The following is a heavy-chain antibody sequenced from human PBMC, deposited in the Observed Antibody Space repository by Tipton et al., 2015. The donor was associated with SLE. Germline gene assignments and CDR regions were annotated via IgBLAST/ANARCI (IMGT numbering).Heavy chain of an antibody. CDR2: INHSGST. CDR3: ARGDSMSWFNY. J-gene: IGHJ4*02. V-gene: IGHV4-34*01. Sequence: TLSLTCAVYGGSFSGYYWSWIRQPPGKGLEWIGEINHSGSTNYNPSLKSRATISVDTSKNQFSLELTSVAAADAAVYYCARGDSMSWFNYWGRGTLVTVSS. CDR1: GGSFSGYY. D-gene: IGHD3-22*01.